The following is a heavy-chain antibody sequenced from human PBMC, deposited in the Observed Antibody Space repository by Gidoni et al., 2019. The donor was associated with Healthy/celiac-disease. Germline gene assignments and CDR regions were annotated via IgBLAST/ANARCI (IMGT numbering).Heavy chain of an antibody. CDR1: GFTFRSYG. CDR2: IWYDGSNK. D-gene: IGHD5-18*01. Sequence: QVQLVESGGGVVQPGRSLRLSCAASGFTFRSYGMHWVRQAQGKGLEWVAVIWYDGSNKYYADSVKGRFTISRDNSKNTLYLQMNSLRAEDTAVYYCAREYSYGYPASLGYWGQGTLVTVSS. J-gene: IGHJ4*02. V-gene: IGHV3-33*01. CDR3: AREYSYGYPASLGY.